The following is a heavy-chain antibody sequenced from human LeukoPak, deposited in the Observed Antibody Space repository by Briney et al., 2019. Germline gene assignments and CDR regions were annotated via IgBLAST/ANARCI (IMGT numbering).Heavy chain of an antibody. V-gene: IGHV3-11*06. J-gene: IGHJ6*04. CDR2: ISSSSSYT. CDR1: GFTFSDYY. Sequence: GGSLRLSCAASGFTFSDYYMSWIRQAPGKGLEWVSYISSSSSYTNYADSVKGRSTISRDNAKNSLYLQMNSLRAEDTAVYYCARGAGSYYYYYYGMDVWGKGTTVTVSS. CDR3: ARGAGSYYYYYYGMDV. D-gene: IGHD3-10*01.